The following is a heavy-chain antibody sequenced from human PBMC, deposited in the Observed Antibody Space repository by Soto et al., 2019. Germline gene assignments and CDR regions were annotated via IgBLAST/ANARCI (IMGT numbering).Heavy chain of an antibody. CDR1: GGTFSSYS. Sequence: QVQLVQSGAEVKKPGSSVKVSCKASGGTFSSYSINWVRQAPGQGLEWMGEIIPIFGTANYAQKCQGRVTIPAAESTSTAYMELSSLRSEDTAVYYCARDGGRHSGGIDYWGQGTLVTVSS. CDR3: ARDGGRHSGGIDY. J-gene: IGHJ4*02. CDR2: IIPIFGTA. V-gene: IGHV1-69*01. D-gene: IGHD1-26*01.